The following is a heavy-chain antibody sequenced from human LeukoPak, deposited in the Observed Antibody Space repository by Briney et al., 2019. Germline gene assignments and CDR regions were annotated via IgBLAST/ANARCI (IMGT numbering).Heavy chain of an antibody. D-gene: IGHD5-24*01. CDR1: GFTFDDYA. CDR2: ISWNSGSI. V-gene: IGHV3-9*01. Sequence: PGGSLRLSCAASGFTFDDYAMHWVRHAPGKGLEWVSGISWNSGSIGYADSVKGRFTISRDNAKNSLYLQMNSLRAEDAALYYXXXXXSARVEANAFDIWGQGTMVTVSS. J-gene: IGHJ3*02. CDR3: XXXXSARVEANAFDI.